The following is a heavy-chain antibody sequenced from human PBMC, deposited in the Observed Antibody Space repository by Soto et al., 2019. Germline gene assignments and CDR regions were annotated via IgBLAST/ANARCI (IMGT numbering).Heavy chain of an antibody. J-gene: IGHJ4*02. V-gene: IGHV3-11*06. CDR3: ASSRAVYAMYYFDY. Sequence: QVQLVESGGGLVKPGGSLRLSCAASGFTFSDYYMSWIRQAPGKGLEWVSYISSSSSYTNYADSVKGRFTISRDNAKNSLYLQMNSLRAEDTAVYYWASSRAVYAMYYFDYWGQGTLVTVSS. CDR2: ISSSSSYT. D-gene: IGHD2-8*01. CDR1: GFTFSDYY.